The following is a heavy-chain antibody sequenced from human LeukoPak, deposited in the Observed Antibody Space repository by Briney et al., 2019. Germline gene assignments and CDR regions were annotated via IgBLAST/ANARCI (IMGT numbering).Heavy chain of an antibody. V-gene: IGHV4-59*01. D-gene: IGHD4-17*01. Sequence: SGTLSLTCPVSGGSISSYSWSWIRPPPGKGRGGIGYIYYSGSTNYNPSLKSRVTISVDTSKNQFSLKLSSVTAADTAVYYCARAMDGDYFDYWGQGTLVTVSS. CDR1: GGSISSYS. CDR2: IYYSGST. CDR3: ARAMDGDYFDY. J-gene: IGHJ4*02.